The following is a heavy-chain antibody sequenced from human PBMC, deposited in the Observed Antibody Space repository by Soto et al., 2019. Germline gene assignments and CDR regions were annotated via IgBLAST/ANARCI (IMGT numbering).Heavy chain of an antibody. D-gene: IGHD3-22*01. CDR3: ARLLYYYDSSGYSCFDY. V-gene: IGHV4-39*01. CDR1: GGSISSSSYY. J-gene: IGHJ4*02. CDR2: IYYSGST. Sequence: SETLSLTCTVSGGSISSSSYYWGWIRQPPGKGLEWIGSIYYSGSTYYNPSLKSRVTISVDTSKNQFSLKLSSVTAADTAVYYCARLLYYYDSSGYSCFDYWGQGTLVTVSS.